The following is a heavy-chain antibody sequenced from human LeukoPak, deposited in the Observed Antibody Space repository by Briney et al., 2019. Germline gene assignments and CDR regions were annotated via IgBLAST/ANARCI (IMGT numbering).Heavy chain of an antibody. CDR3: ARDRAYGKFYYDY. V-gene: IGHV3-11*04. J-gene: IGHJ4*02. CDR1: GFTFSDSY. Sequence: PGGSLRLSCAASGFTFSDSYMTWVRQAPGKGVEWVAYISGSGHDINYSESAKGRFTISRDNAKNSLYLQMNSLRAEDTAIYYCARDRAYGKFYYDYWGQGTLVTVSS. D-gene: IGHD5-12*01. CDR2: ISGSGHDI.